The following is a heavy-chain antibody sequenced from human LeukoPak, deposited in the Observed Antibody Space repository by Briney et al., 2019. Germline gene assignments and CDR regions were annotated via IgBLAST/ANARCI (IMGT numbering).Heavy chain of an antibody. CDR1: GLTFSSYA. V-gene: IGHV3-23*01. Sequence: GGSLRLSCAASGLTFSSYAMSWVRQTPGKGLEWVSTITESGDNTHYTGSVKGRFTFSRDNSRNTMYLQMNSLRAEDTAIYYCATDYTPYVGASADWGQGTLVTVSS. D-gene: IGHD1-26*01. CDR2: ITESGDNT. J-gene: IGHJ4*02. CDR3: ATDYTPYVGASAD.